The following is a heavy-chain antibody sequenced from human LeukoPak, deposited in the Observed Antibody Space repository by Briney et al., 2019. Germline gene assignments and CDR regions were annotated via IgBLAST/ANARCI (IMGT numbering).Heavy chain of an antibody. CDR3: ARDTSITMIVVVITPAAFDI. J-gene: IGHJ3*02. V-gene: IGHV1-18*01. Sequence: ASLKVSCKTSGYTFTHYVISWVRQAPGQGLEWMGRISPYNGNTKYAQKLQGRVTMTTDTSTSTAYMELRSLRSDDTAVYYCARDTSITMIVVVITPAAFDIWGQGTMVTVSS. CDR1: GYTFTHYV. D-gene: IGHD3-22*01. CDR2: ISPYNGNT.